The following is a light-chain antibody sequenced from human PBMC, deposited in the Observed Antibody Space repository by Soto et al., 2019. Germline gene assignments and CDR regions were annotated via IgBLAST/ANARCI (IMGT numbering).Light chain of an antibody. Sequence: QSALTQPASVSGSPGQSITISCTGTSRDVGGYNYVSWYQHHPGKAPKLMIYDVSNRPSGVSNRFSGSKSDNTASLTISGLQAEDEADYYCSSYTSTSTVVFGGGTKVTVL. CDR1: SRDVGGYNY. J-gene: IGLJ2*01. CDR3: SSYTSTSTVV. CDR2: DVS. V-gene: IGLV2-14*03.